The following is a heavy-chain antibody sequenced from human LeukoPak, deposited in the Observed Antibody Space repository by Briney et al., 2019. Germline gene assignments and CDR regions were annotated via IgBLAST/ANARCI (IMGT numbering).Heavy chain of an antibody. CDR3: VVGIAAAGTIAFDI. J-gene: IGHJ3*02. CDR2: INPSGGST. V-gene: IGHV1-46*01. Sequence: GASVKVSCKASGYTFTSYYMHWVRQAPGQGLEWMGIINPSGGSTSYAQKFQGRVTMIRDMSTSTVYMELSSLRSEDTAVYYCVVGIAAAGTIAFDIWGQGTMVTVSS. CDR1: GYTFTSYY. D-gene: IGHD6-13*01.